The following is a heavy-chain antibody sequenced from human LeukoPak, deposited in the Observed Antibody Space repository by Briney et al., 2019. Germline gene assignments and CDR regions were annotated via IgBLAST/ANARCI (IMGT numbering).Heavy chain of an antibody. CDR1: GYSISSSYY. CDR3: ARGRIAPRWGYYYYYMDV. V-gene: IGHV4-38-2*02. CDR2: IYHSGST. D-gene: IGHD6-13*01. J-gene: IGHJ6*03. Sequence: SETLSLTCTVSGYSISSSYYWGWIRQPPGKGLEWIGSIYHSGSTYYNPSLKSRVTISVDTSKNQFSLKLSSVTAADTAVYYCARGRIAPRWGYYYYYMDVWGKGTTVTVSS.